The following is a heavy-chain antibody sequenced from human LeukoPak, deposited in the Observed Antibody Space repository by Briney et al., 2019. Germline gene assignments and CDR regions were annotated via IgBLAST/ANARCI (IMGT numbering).Heavy chain of an antibody. CDR2: INPNGGGT. V-gene: IGHV1-2*06. J-gene: IGHJ3*02. D-gene: IGHD2-2*02. CDR1: GYTFTGYY. Sequence: WASVKVSCKASGYTFTGYYMHWVRQAPGQGLEWMGRINPNGGGTNYAQKFQGRVTMTRDTSISTAYMELSRLRSDDTAVYYCARVTLSYYCSSTSCYRKIGAFDIWGQGTMVTVSS. CDR3: ARVTLSYYCSSTSCYRKIGAFDI.